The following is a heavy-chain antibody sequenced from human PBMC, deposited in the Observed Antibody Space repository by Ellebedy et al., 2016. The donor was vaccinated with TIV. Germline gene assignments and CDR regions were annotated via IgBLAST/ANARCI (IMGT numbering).Heavy chain of an antibody. V-gene: IGHV5-51*01. CDR1: GYSFTSYW. CDR3: ARHRDGYNSYYYYGMDV. D-gene: IGHD5-24*01. J-gene: IGHJ6*02. CDR2: IYPGDSDT. Sequence: GGSLRLXCKGSGYSFTSYWIGWVRQMSGKGLEWMGIIYPGDSDTRYSPSFQGQVTISADKSISTAYLQWSSLKASDTAMYYCARHRDGYNSYYYYGMDVWGQGTTVTVSS.